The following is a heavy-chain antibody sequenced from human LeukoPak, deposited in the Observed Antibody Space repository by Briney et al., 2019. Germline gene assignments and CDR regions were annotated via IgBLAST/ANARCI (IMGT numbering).Heavy chain of an antibody. CDR3: ARGMTDFGY. CDR2: IRWNGDTK. CDR1: GFTFDDYG. Sequence: GGSLRLSCAASGFTFDDYGMSWVRQAPGKGLEWVSGIRWNGDTKGYADSVKGRFTISRDNAKNSLYLQMNSLRAEDTAFYYCARGMTDFGYWGQGTLVTVSS. V-gene: IGHV3-20*04. J-gene: IGHJ4*02.